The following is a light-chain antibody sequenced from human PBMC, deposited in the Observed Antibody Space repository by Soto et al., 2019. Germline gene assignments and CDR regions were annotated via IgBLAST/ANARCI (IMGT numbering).Light chain of an antibody. J-gene: IGLJ2*01. CDR3: SSYTSRSTLVV. V-gene: IGLV2-14*01. Sequence: QSALTQPASVSGSPGQSITISCTGTSSDVGGYNYVSWYQQHTGKAPKLMISEVSNRPSGVSNRFSGSKSGNTASLTISGLQAAAEADYYCSSYTSRSTLVVFGGGTKLTVL. CDR2: EVS. CDR1: SSDVGGYNY.